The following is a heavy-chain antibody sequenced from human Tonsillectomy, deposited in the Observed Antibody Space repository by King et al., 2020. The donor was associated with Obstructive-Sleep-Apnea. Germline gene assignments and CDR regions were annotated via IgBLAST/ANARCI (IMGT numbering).Heavy chain of an antibody. D-gene: IGHD2-15*01. V-gene: IGHV3-30*18. CDR3: EKAGIRGGYYLDS. CDR2: ISYEGSKK. CDR1: GFTCSSYG. J-gene: IGHJ4*02. Sequence: VQLVESGGGVVQPGRSLRLSCAASGFTCSSYGMHWVRQAPAKGREWVAVISYEGSKKYYADSVKGRFTSSRDNSKNTLYLEMNSLRAEDTAVYSCEKAGIRGGYYLDSWGPGPLVTVSS.